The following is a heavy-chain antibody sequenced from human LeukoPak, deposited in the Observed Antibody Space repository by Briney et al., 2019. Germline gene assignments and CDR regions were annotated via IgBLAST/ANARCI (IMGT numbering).Heavy chain of an antibody. Sequence: ASVKVSCKASGYTFTNYAMNWVRQAPGQGLEWMGWIHHSTGNPTYAQDFTGRFVFSLDTSVSTTYLQISSLKAEDTAVYYCARAYQRLGQLSLPDYWGQGTLVTVSS. J-gene: IGHJ4*02. CDR3: ARAYQRLGQLSLPDY. D-gene: IGHD3-16*02. V-gene: IGHV7-4-1*02. CDR1: GYTFTNYA. CDR2: IHHSTGNP.